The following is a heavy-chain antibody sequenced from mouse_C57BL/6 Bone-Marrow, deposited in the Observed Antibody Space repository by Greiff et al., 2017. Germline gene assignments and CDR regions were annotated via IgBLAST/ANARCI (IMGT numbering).Heavy chain of an antibody. J-gene: IGHJ4*01. Sequence: EVQLQQSGAELVRPGASVKLSCTASGFNIKDDYMHWVKQRPEQGLEWIGWIDPENGDTEYAAKFQGKATITADTSSNAAYLQLSSLTSEDTAVYCCTTAQGSSGDYWGQGTSVTVSS. D-gene: IGHD3-2*02. CDR2: IDPENGDT. CDR1: GFNIKDDY. CDR3: TTAQGSSGDY. V-gene: IGHV14-4*01.